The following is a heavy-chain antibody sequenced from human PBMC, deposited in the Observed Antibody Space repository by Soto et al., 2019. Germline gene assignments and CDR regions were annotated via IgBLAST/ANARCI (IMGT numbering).Heavy chain of an antibody. CDR2: IYYSGST. CDR1: GGSISSGGYY. Sequence: SETLSLTCTVSGGSISSGGYYWSWIRQHPGKGLEWIGYIYYSGSTYYNPSLKSRVTISVDTSKNQFSLKLSSVTAADTAVYYCARARTLYGRSIAARLNWFDPWGQGTLVTVS. J-gene: IGHJ5*02. V-gene: IGHV4-31*03. D-gene: IGHD6-6*01. CDR3: ARARTLYGRSIAARLNWFDP.